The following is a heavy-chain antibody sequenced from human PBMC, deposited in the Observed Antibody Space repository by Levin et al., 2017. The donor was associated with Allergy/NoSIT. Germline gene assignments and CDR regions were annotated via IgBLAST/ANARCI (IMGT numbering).Heavy chain of an antibody. Sequence: SCAASGFPFSKYAIHWVRQAPGKGLEWVAVISFDGRNKFYADSVKGRFTISRDNSKNTLDLLISSLRPEDTAVYYCARSPKTGFSAYSRYFYYGMDIWGLGTTVIVSS. D-gene: IGHD5-12*01. CDR1: GFPFSKYA. V-gene: IGHV3-30*04. CDR2: ISFDGRNK. J-gene: IGHJ6*02. CDR3: ARSPKTGFSAYSRYFYYGMDI.